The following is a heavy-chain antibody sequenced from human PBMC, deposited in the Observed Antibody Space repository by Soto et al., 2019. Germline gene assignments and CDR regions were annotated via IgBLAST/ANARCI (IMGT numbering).Heavy chain of an antibody. J-gene: IGHJ4*02. CDR1: GFTFSSYS. D-gene: IGHD3-22*01. CDR2: ISGSSSYI. V-gene: IGHV3-21*01. CDR3: VREIVDSSGYSMTFDC. Sequence: GSLRLSCAASGFTFSSYSMNWVRQAPGKGLEWVSSISGSSSYIYYADSVKGRFTISRDNAKNSLYLQMNSLRAEDTAVYYCVREIVDSSGYSMTFDCCGQRSLVPVSS.